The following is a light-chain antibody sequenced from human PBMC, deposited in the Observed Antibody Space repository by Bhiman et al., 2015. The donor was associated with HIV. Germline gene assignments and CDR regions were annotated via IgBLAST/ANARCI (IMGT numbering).Light chain of an antibody. J-gene: IGLJ2*01. CDR2: DVS. CDR3: SSYTSSTGA. Sequence: QSALTQPAFVSGSLGQSITISCTGTSSDIGSWNFVSWFQQYPGKAPKVMIFDVSNRPSGISNRFSGSKSGNTASLTISGLQAEDEADYYCSSYTSSTGAFGGGTKLTVL. CDR1: SSDIGSWNF. V-gene: IGLV2-14*03.